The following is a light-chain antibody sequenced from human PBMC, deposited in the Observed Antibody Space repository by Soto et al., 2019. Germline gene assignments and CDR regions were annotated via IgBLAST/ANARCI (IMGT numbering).Light chain of an antibody. CDR1: QTISSS. CDR2: RAS. J-gene: IGKJ1*01. Sequence: DIQMTQSPSTLSASVGDRVTITYRASQTISSSLAWYQQKPGKAPKPLIYRASSLESGVPSRFSGSGSGTEFTLTIISLQPDDFATYFCQHMATFGQGTKVEIK. CDR3: QHMAT. V-gene: IGKV1-5*03.